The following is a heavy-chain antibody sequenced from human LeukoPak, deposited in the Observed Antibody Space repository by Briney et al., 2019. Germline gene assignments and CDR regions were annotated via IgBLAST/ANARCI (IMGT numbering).Heavy chain of an antibody. CDR2: INWNGGST. CDR1: GFTFDDYG. J-gene: IGHJ4*02. CDR3: ARTLEWLTYFDY. Sequence: GGSLRPSCAASGFTFDDYGMSWVRQAPGKGLEWVSGINWNGGSTGYADSVKGRFTISRDNAKNSLYLQMNSLRAEDTALYYCARTLEWLTYFDYWGQGTLVTVSS. V-gene: IGHV3-20*04. D-gene: IGHD3-3*01.